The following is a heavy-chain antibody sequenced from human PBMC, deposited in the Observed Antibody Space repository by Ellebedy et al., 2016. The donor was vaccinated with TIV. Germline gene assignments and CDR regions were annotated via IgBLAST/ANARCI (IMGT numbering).Heavy chain of an antibody. Sequence: PGGSLRLSCEGSGYTFSDYWIIWVRQIPGKGLEWMGRIDSSDSYANYGPPFQGHVTFSIDKSINTAYLQWSRLAASDTAVYYCARLNTRTTQMFDYWGRGTLVTVSS. J-gene: IGHJ4*02. CDR1: GYTFSDYW. CDR2: IDSSDSYA. CDR3: ARLNTRTTQMFDY. V-gene: IGHV5-10-1*01. D-gene: IGHD3-10*02.